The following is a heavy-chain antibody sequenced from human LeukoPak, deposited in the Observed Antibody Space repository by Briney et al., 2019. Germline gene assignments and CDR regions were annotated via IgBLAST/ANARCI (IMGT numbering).Heavy chain of an antibody. CDR3: ARGGYCSSTSCYRAYYYGMDV. CDR1: GGSFSGYY. V-gene: IGHV4-34*01. J-gene: IGHJ6*02. CDR2: INHSGST. Sequence: KPSETLSLTCAVYGGSFSGYYWSWIRQPPGKGLEWIGEINHSGSTNYNPSLKSRVTISVDTSMNQFSLKLSSVTAADTAVYYCARGGYCSSTSCYRAYYYGMDVWGQGTTVTVSS. D-gene: IGHD2-2*02.